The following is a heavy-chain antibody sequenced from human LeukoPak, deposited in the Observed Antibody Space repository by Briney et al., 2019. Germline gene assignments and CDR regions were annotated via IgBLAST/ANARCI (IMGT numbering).Heavy chain of an antibody. CDR1: GGSISSSSYY. V-gene: IGHV4-39*01. J-gene: IGHJ5*02. D-gene: IGHD6-13*01. CDR3: ARLQQQLVGGNWFDP. Sequence: SETLSLTCTVSGGSISSSSYYWGWIRQPPGKGLEWIGSIYYSGSTYYNPSLKSRVTISVDTSKNQFSLKLSSVTAADTAVYYCARLQQQLVGGNWFDPWGQGTLVTVCS. CDR2: IYYSGST.